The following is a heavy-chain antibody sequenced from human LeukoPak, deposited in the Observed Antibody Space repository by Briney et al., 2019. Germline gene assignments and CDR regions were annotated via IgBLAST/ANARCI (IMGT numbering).Heavy chain of an antibody. Sequence: ASVKVSCKASGYTFTTCGISWVRQAPGQGLEWMGWISGYNGNTHYAQKLQGRVTMTTDTSTSTAYMELRSLRSDDTAVYYCARDFTGGYSYGFDYWGQGTLVTVSS. CDR2: ISGYNGNT. J-gene: IGHJ4*02. CDR3: ARDFTGGYSYGFDY. D-gene: IGHD5-18*01. V-gene: IGHV1-18*01. CDR1: GYTFTTCG.